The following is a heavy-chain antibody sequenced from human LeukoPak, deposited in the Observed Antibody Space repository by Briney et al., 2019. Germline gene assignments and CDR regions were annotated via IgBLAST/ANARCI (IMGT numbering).Heavy chain of an antibody. CDR1: GFTFSRYW. J-gene: IGHJ3*02. CDR2: IKQDGSEK. Sequence: GVSLRLSCAASGFTFSRYWMCWVRQAPGKGLEWVANIKQDGSEKYYVDSVEGRFTISRDNAKNSVFLQMNSLRAEDTAVYYCARAVSFGTEPYGFDIWGQGTMVTVSS. CDR3: ARAVSFGTEPYGFDI. V-gene: IGHV3-7*01. D-gene: IGHD3-16*01.